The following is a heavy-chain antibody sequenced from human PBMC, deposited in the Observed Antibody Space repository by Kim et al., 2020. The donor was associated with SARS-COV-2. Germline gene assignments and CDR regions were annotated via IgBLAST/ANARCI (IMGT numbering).Heavy chain of an antibody. CDR3: ARRSRVTTVVTPGWFDP. J-gene: IGHJ5*02. CDR1: GGSISSSNW. CDR2: IYHSGST. V-gene: IGHV4-4*02. Sequence: SETLSLTCAVSGGSISSSNWWSWVRQPPGKGLEWIGEIYHSGSTNYNPSLKSRVTISVDKSKNQFSLKLSSVTAADTAVYYCARRSRVTTVVTPGWFDPWGQGTLVTVSS. D-gene: IGHD4-17*01.